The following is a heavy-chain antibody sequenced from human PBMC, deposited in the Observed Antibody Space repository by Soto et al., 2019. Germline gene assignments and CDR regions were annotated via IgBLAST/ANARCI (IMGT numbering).Heavy chain of an antibody. Sequence: GASVKVSCKVSGYTLTELSMHWVRQAPGKGLEWMGGFDPEDGETIYAQKFQGRVTMTEDTSTDTAYMELSSLRSEGTAVYYCATASGDYKAFDIWGQGTMVTVSS. CDR2: FDPEDGET. J-gene: IGHJ3*02. CDR3: ATASGDYKAFDI. CDR1: GYTLTELS. D-gene: IGHD4-17*01. V-gene: IGHV1-24*01.